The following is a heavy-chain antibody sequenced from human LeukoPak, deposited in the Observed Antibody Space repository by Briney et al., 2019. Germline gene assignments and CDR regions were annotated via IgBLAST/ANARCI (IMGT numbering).Heavy chain of an antibody. V-gene: IGHV3-7*05. Sequence: PGGSLRLSCAASGFTFSTYWMSWVRQAPGKGLEWVAILNQDGSEKYYVDSVKGRFNISRDNAENSLYLQMKSLRAEDTAVYYCAGGDGYNFFDYWGQGTLVTVSS. CDR3: AGGDGYNFFDY. J-gene: IGHJ4*02. CDR1: GFTFSTYW. CDR2: LNQDGSEK. D-gene: IGHD5-24*01.